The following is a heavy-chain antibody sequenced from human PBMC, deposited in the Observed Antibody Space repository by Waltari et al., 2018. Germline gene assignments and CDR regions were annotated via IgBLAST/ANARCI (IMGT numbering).Heavy chain of an antibody. D-gene: IGHD2-2*01. CDR1: GFTFDDYT. J-gene: IGHJ4*02. V-gene: IGHV3-43*01. CDR2: ISWDGGST. CDR3: AKDKYGRSGRWPYYFDY. Sequence: EVQLVESGGVVVQPGGSLRLSCAASGFTFDDYTMHWVRQAPGKGLEWVSLISWDGGSTYYADSVKGRFTISRDNSKNSLYLQMNSLRTEDTALYYCAKDKYGRSGRWPYYFDYWGQGTLVTVSS.